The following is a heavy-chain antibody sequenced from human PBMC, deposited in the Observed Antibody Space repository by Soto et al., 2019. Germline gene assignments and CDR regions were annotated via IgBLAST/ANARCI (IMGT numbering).Heavy chain of an antibody. CDR3: ARSIVVVTSIRGAFDI. J-gene: IGHJ3*02. Sequence: QVQLVESGGGVVQPGRSLRLSCAASGFTFSSYAMHWVRQAPGKGLEWVAVISYDGSNKYYADSVKGRFTISRDNSKNTLYLQMNSLRAEDTAVYYCARSIVVVTSIRGAFDIWGHGTMATVSS. V-gene: IGHV3-30-3*01. CDR1: GFTFSSYA. D-gene: IGHD2-21*02. CDR2: ISYDGSNK.